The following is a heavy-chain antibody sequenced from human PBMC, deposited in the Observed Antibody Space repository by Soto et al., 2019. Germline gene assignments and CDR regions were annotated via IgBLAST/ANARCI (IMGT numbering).Heavy chain of an antibody. Sequence: PGGSLRRSCAASGFTFSSYAMSWVRQAPGNGREWVSSISGRGGSTYYADSVKGRLTISRDNSKNTLYLQMNSLRAEDTAIYYCAKSTTSYYYYMDVWGKGTTVTVSS. J-gene: IGHJ6*03. CDR2: ISGRGGST. CDR3: AKSTTSYYYYMDV. CDR1: GFTFSSYA. V-gene: IGHV3-23*01. D-gene: IGHD1-1*01.